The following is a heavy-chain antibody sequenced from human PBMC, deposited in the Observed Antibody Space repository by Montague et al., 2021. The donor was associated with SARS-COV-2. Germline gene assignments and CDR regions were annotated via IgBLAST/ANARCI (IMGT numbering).Heavy chain of an antibody. J-gene: IGHJ3*02. V-gene: IGHV4-39*01. Sequence: SETLSLTCTVSGGSISRSTSSWAWIRQPPGKGLEWIGSIYYTGSTYYNPSLKSRVTISVDTSKNQFSLKLSSVTAADTAVYYCARHGYYETYDAFDIWGQGTMVTVSS. CDR3: ARHGYYETYDAFDI. D-gene: IGHD3-22*01. CDR1: GGSISRSTSS. CDR2: IYYTGST.